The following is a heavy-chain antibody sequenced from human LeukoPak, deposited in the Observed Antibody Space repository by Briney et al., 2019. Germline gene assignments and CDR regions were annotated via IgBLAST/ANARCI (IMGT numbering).Heavy chain of an antibody. CDR2: ISSSSSYI. J-gene: IGHJ4*02. CDR3: ARDASVRGASDY. V-gene: IGHV3-21*01. Sequence: AGGSLRLSCAASGFTFSSYSMNWVRQTPGKGLEWVSSISSSSSYIYYADSQKGRFTISRDNAKNSLYLQMNSLRAEDTAAYYCARDASVRGASDYWGQGTLVTVSS. CDR1: GFTFSSYS. D-gene: IGHD3-10*01.